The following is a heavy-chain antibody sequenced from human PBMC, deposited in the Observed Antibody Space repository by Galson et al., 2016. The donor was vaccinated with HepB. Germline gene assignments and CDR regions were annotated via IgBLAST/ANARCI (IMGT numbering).Heavy chain of an antibody. V-gene: IGHV1-46*01. CDR2: INPSGGST. Sequence: SVKVSCKASGYTFTSYYMHWVRQAPGQGLEWMGIINPSGGSTSYAQKFQGRVTMTRDTSTSTVYMELSSLRSEDTAVYYCACEAAQAAFDIWGQGTMVTVSS. CDR1: GYTFTSYY. CDR3: ACEAAQAAFDI. D-gene: IGHD6-25*01. J-gene: IGHJ3*02.